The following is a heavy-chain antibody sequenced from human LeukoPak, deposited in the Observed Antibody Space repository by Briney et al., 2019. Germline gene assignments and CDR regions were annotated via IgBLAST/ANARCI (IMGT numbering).Heavy chain of an antibody. CDR1: GYTFTSYD. V-gene: IGHV1-8*01. CDR2: MNPNSGNT. D-gene: IGHD5-18*01. J-gene: IGHJ6*03. CDR3: AREHSGYSYSGDYHYYYMDV. Sequence: ASVKVSCKASGYTFTSYDINWVRQATGQGLEWMGWMNPNSGNTGYAQKFQGRVTMTRNTSISTAYMELSSLRSEDTAVYYCAREHSGYSYSGDYHYYYMDVWGKGTTVTISS.